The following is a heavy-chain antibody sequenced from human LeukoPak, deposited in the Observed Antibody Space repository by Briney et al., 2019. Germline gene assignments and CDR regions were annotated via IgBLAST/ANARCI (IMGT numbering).Heavy chain of an antibody. V-gene: IGHV3-30*04. CDR2: ISYHARDQ. Sequence: GGSLRLSCTASGFTFSDHAMHWVRQAPGKGLEWVTVISYHARDQFYTDSVKGRFTVSRDNSRNILYLQMNSLRAEDSAVYYCAAQPCINGICYLDYWGQGALVTVSS. CDR3: AAQPCINGICYLDY. CDR1: GFTFSDHA. J-gene: IGHJ4*02. D-gene: IGHD2-8*01.